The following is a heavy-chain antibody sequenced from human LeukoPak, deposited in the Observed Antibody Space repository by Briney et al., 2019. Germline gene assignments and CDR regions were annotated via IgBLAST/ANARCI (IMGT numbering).Heavy chain of an antibody. D-gene: IGHD6-13*01. CDR3: ASQQGSGYSSSWYGNWFDP. CDR2: IIPIFGTA. CDR1: GGTFSSYA. V-gene: IGHV1-69*06. Sequence: ASVKVSCKASGGTFSSYAISWVRQAPGQGLEWMGGIIPIFGTANYAQKFQGRVTITADKSTSTAYMELSSLRSEDTAVYYCASQQGSGYSSSWYGNWFDPWGQGTLVTVSS. J-gene: IGHJ5*02.